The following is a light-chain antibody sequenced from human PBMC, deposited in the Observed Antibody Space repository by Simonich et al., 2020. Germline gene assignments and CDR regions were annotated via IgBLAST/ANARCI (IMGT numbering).Light chain of an antibody. Sequence: QMTQSPSSLSASVGDRVTITCRASQSISSYLNWYQQKPGKAPKLLIYAASSLQSGVPSRFSGSGSGTDFTLTISSLQPEDFATYYCQQSYSTPWTFGQGTKVEIK. CDR3: QQSYSTPWT. V-gene: IGKV1-39*01. J-gene: IGKJ1*01. CDR1: QSISSY. CDR2: AAS.